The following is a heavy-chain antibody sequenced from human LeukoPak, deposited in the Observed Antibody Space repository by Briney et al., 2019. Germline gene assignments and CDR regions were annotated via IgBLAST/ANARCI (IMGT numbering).Heavy chain of an antibody. V-gene: IGHV4-59*01. CDR2: IYYSGST. Sequence: SETLSLTCTASGGSISSYYWSWIRQPPGKGLEWIGYIYYSGSTNYNPSLKSRVTISVDTSKNQFSLKLSSVTAADTAVYYCASSLIYSTPYNWFDPWGQGTLVTVSS. J-gene: IGHJ5*02. D-gene: IGHD4-11*01. CDR3: ASSLIYSTPYNWFDP. CDR1: GGSISSYY.